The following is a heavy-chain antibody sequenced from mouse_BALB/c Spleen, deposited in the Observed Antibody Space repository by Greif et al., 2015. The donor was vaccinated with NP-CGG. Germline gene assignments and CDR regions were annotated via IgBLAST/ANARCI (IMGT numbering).Heavy chain of an antibody. D-gene: IGHD1-2*01. CDR1: GFTFSSYG. V-gene: IGHV5-6*01. J-gene: IGHJ4*01. CDR3: ARHYSLLRDYAMDY. CDR2: ISSGGSYT. Sequence: EVKLMESGGDLAKPGGSLKLSCAASGFTFSSYGMSWVRQTPDKRLEWVATISSGGSYTYYPDSVKGRFTISRDNAKNTLYLQMSSLKSEDTAMYYCARHYSLLRDYAMDYWGQGTSVTVSS.